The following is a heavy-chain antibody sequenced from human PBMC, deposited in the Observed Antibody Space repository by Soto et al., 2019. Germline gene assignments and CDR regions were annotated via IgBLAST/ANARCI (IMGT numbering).Heavy chain of an antibody. CDR2: IYYSGST. Sequence: PPETLSLTCTVTDRPLRSYYWSWIRPPPGTGLEWIGYIYYSGSTNYTPSLKSRVTKSVDTSKNQFSLTLTPVTAADTPVYHCARQGDCSSTSCYVGRFHAYCYMDVWGKGTTVTVSS. J-gene: IGHJ6*03. V-gene: IGHV4-59*08. CDR1: DRPLRSYY. D-gene: IGHD2-2*01. CDR3: ARQGDCSSTSCYVGRFHAYCYMDV.